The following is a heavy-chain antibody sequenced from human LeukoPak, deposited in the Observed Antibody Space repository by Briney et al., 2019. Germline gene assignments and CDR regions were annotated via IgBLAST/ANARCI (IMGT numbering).Heavy chain of an antibody. CDR3: ARDLYGDEDY. Sequence: GGSLRLSCAASGFTFSSYSMNWVRQAPGKGLEWISSISSSTYIYYADSVKGRFTISRDNAKNSLYLQMNSLRAEDTAVYYCARDLYGDEDYWGQGTLVTVSS. CDR2: ISSSTYI. V-gene: IGHV3-21*01. J-gene: IGHJ4*02. D-gene: IGHD4-17*01. CDR1: GFTFSSYS.